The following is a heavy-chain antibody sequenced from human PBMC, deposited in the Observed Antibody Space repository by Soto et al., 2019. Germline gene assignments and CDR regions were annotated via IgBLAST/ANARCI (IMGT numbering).Heavy chain of an antibody. CDR3: ARGRGCSTGCHNFDY. Sequence: EVQLVESGGGLVQPGGSLRLSCAASGFTFSSYWMNWVRQAPGKGLEWVANIKQDGSEKYYVDSVKGRFTISRDNAKNSLYLQMNSLRAEDTAVYYCARGRGCSTGCHNFDYWGQGTLVTVSS. V-gene: IGHV3-7*01. J-gene: IGHJ4*02. D-gene: IGHD2-2*01. CDR1: GFTFSSYW. CDR2: IKQDGSEK.